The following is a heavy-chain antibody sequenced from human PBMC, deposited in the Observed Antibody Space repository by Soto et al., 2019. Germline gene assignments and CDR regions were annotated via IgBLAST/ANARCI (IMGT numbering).Heavy chain of an antibody. CDR3: ARGFLLNAGITMMVVEIPYFDS. D-gene: IGHD3-22*01. CDR2: INPNSGGT. Sequence: ASVKVSCKASGYTFTGYYMHWVRQAPGQGLEWMGWINPNSGGTNYAQKFQGWVTMTRDTSISTAYKELSRLRSDDTAVYYCARGFLLNAGITMMVVEIPYFDSWVQGTLVTVSS. V-gene: IGHV1-2*04. CDR1: GYTFTGYY. J-gene: IGHJ4*02.